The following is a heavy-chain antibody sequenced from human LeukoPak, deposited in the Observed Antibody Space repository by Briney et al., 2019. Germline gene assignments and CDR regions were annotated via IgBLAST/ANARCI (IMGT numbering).Heavy chain of an antibody. J-gene: IGHJ4*02. V-gene: IGHV4-39*01. Sequence: SETLSLTCTVSGGSISSSSYYWGWIRQPPGKGLEWIGSIYYSGSTYYNPSLKSRVTISVDTSKNQFSLKLSSVTAADTAVYYCARLYGAGVVPAVWGQGTLVTVSS. CDR2: IYYSGST. CDR1: GGSISSSSYY. D-gene: IGHD2-2*01. CDR3: ARLYGAGVVPAV.